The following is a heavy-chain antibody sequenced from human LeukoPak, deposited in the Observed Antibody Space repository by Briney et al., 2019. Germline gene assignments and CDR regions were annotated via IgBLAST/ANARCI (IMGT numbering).Heavy chain of an antibody. V-gene: IGHV3-21*01. Sequence: PGGSLRLSCAASGFTFSSYAMSWVRQAPGKGLEWVSAISGSSSYIYYADSVKGRFTISRDNAKNSLYLQMNSLRAEDTAVYYCARSGQWGTPFSLIVATIEFDYWGQGTLVTVSS. CDR2: ISGSSSYI. D-gene: IGHD5-12*01. J-gene: IGHJ4*02. CDR1: GFTFSSYA. CDR3: ARSGQWGTPFSLIVATIEFDY.